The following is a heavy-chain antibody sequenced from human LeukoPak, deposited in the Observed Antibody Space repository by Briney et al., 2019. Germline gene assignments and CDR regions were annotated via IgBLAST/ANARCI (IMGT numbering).Heavy chain of an antibody. V-gene: IGHV6-1*01. CDR2: TYYRSKWYN. CDR3: ARDYYGTGTRTDRDYGMDV. CDR1: GDSVSSNSAA. Sequence: SQTLSLTCAISGDSVSSNSAAWNWIRQSPSRGLEWLGRTYYRSKWYNDYAVSVKSRITINPDTSKNQFSLQLNSVTPEDTAVYYCARDYYGTGTRTDRDYGMDVWGQGTTVTVSS. J-gene: IGHJ6*02. D-gene: IGHD3-10*01.